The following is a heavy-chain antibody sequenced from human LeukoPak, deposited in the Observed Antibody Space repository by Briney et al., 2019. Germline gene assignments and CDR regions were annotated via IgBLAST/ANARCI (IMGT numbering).Heavy chain of an antibody. D-gene: IGHD3-22*01. CDR3: ARDRIDLNYYDSSLDY. CDR1: GFTFSSYS. CDR2: VTSGSSTS. J-gene: IGHJ4*02. V-gene: IGHV3-48*02. Sequence: GGSLRLSCAASGFTFSSYSMNWVRQAPGKGLEWVSYVTSGSSTSDYTDSVRGRFTISRDNAKNSLYLQMNSLRDEDTAVYYCARDRIDLNYYDSSLDYWGQGTLVTVSS.